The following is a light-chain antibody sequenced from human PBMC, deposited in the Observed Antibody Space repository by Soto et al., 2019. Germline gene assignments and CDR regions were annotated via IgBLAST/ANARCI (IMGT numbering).Light chain of an antibody. J-gene: IGKJ1*01. CDR1: QSVSRSY. Sequence: EIVLTQSPGTLSLSPGDRATLSCRASQSVSRSYLGWYQQKPGQAPRLLMHGASIRAAGVPDRFSGSGSGTEFTLTISRLEPEDFTVYYCHHYETFGQGTKVE. V-gene: IGKV3-20*01. CDR2: GAS. CDR3: HHYET.